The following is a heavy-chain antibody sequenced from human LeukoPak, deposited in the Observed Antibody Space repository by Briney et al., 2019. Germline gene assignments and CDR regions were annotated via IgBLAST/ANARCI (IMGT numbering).Heavy chain of an antibody. CDR2: VKEDGSQK. J-gene: IGHJ4*02. V-gene: IGHV3-7*01. CDR1: GFTFSRYW. CDR3: AREAY. Sequence: GGSLRLSCAASGFTFSRYWMSWVRQAPGKGLEWVASVKEDGSQKNCADTVKGRFTISRDNAQKSLVLQMSSLRAEDTAMYYCAREAYWGPGTLVTVSS.